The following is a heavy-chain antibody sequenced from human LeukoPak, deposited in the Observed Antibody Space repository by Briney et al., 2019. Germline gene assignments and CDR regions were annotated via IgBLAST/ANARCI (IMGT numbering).Heavy chain of an antibody. J-gene: IGHJ4*02. Sequence: GGSLRLSCAASGFTLNKYAMNWVRQPPGKGLEWVSSIAGTGGSTYYADSVKGRFTISRDNAKNSLYLQMNSLRAEDTAVYYCASTQRGDYFDYWGQGTLVTVSS. CDR2: IAGTGGST. CDR1: GFTLNKYA. D-gene: IGHD2-15*01. CDR3: ASTQRGDYFDY. V-gene: IGHV3-23*01.